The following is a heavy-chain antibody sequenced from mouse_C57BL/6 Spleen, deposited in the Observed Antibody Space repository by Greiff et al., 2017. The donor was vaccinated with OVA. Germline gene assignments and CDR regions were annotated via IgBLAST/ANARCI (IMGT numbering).Heavy chain of an antibody. CDR1: GYTFTDHT. CDR3: ARKYYGYDWYFDV. D-gene: IGHD2-2*01. CDR2: IYPRDGST. J-gene: IGHJ1*03. V-gene: IGHV1-78*01. Sequence: VQLQESDAELVKPGASVKISCKVSGYTFTDHTIHWMKQRPEQGLEWIGYIYPRDGSTKYNEKFKGKATLTADKSSSTAYMQLNSLTSEDSAVYFCARKYYGYDWYFDVWGTGTTVTVSS.